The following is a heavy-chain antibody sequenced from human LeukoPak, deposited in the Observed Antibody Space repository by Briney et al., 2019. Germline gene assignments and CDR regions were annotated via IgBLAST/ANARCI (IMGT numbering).Heavy chain of an antibody. D-gene: IGHD2/OR15-2a*01. V-gene: IGHV3-64D*06. CDR2: VSGNGDST. CDR3: VKGGFDTSSDAFDM. Sequence: GGSLRLSCSASGFRFSNYDMHWVRQAPGKGLEYVSAVSGNGDSTYYEDSVKGRFTISRDNSKNTLYLQMGSLRTEDTAVYYCVKGGFDTSSDAFDMWGQGTMVTVSS. J-gene: IGHJ3*02. CDR1: GFRFSNYD.